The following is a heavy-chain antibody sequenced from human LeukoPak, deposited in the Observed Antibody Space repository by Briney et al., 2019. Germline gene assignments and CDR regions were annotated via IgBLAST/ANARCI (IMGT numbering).Heavy chain of an antibody. CDR1: GVSISNYY. CDR3: ARDRNGYSYYNYGMDV. CDR2: ISYTGST. D-gene: IGHD3-3*01. Sequence: SETLSLTCSVSGVSISNYYWNWIRQPPGKGLEWIGYISYTGSTNYNPSLKSRVTISIDTSKNHFSLKLSSVTAADTAVYYCARDRNGYSYYNYGMDVWGQGTTVTVSS. V-gene: IGHV4-59*01. J-gene: IGHJ6*02.